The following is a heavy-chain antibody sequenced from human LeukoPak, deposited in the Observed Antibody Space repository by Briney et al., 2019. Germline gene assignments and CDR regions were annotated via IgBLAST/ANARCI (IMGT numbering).Heavy chain of an antibody. CDR3: AKAKTQAMVLPGNY. CDR2: ISGSGDTT. J-gene: IGHJ4*02. V-gene: IGHV3-23*01. CDR1: GFTFSNYA. Sequence: PGGSLRLSCAASGFTFSNYAMSWVSQAPGKGLEWGSSISGSGDTTYYADSVKGRFTISRDNSKNTLYLQMNSLRAEDTAVYYCAKAKTQAMVLPGNYWGQRTLVTVSS. D-gene: IGHD5-18*01.